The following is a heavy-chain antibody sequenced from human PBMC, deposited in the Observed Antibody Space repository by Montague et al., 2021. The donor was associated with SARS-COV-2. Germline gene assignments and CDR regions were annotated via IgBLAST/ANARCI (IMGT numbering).Heavy chain of an antibody. D-gene: IGHD3-22*01. CDR3: AREYFDSSGLVWIDP. CDR1: GDSVSSGAYY. Sequence: SETLSLTCTVSGDSVSSGAYYWSWIRQPPGKGLEWIAYIYYSGNTYTKYNPSLESRVSISVDTSKNQFSLKLTSGSAADTAAYYCAREYFDSSGLVWIDPWGQGTLVIVSS. CDR2: IYYSGNTYT. J-gene: IGHJ5*02. V-gene: IGHV4-61*08.